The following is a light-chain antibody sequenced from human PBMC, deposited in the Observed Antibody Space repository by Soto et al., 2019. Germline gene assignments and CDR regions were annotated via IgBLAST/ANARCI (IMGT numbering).Light chain of an antibody. CDR1: SSDVGGYNY. Sequence: QSAPTQPPSASGSPGQSATISCTGTSSDVGGYNYVSWYQQYPGKAPKLMIYEVSKRPSGVPGRFSGSKSGNTASLTVSGLQAEDEADYYCSSYAGSSTWVFGGGTNVTVL. CDR3: SSYAGSSTWV. CDR2: EVS. J-gene: IGLJ2*01. V-gene: IGLV2-8*01.